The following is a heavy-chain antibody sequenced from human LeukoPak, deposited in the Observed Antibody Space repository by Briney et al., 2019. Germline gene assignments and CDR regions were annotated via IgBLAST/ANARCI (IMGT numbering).Heavy chain of an antibody. Sequence: ASVKASCKASGYTFTGYYMHWVRQAPGQGLEWMGWINCNSGGTNYAQKFQGRVTMTRDTSVSTAYMELSSLRSEDTAVYYCGADSMPRGVFSYAFDIWGQGTMVTVSS. CDR1: GYTFTGYY. V-gene: IGHV1-2*02. J-gene: IGHJ3*02. CDR3: GADSMPRGVFSYAFDI. CDR2: INCNSGGT. D-gene: IGHD3-10*01.